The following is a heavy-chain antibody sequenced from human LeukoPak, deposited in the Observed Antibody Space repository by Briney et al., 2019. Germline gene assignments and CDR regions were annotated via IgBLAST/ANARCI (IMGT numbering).Heavy chain of an antibody. Sequence: PGGSLRLSCAASGFTFSTYIMNWVREAPGKGLVWVSSICNSSSYIYYAHSVKGRFTISRDNDKNSLYLQMNSLRAEDTAVYYCARDRETTVTKRFYYYFYGMDVWAQGTTVTVSS. J-gene: IGHJ6*02. V-gene: IGHV3-21*01. CDR1: GFTFSTYI. CDR2: ICNSSSYI. CDR3: ARDRETTVTKRFYYYFYGMDV. D-gene: IGHD4-17*01.